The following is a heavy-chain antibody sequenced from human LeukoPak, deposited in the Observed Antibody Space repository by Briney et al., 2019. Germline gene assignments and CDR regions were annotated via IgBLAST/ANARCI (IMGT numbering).Heavy chain of an antibody. J-gene: IGHJ4*02. Sequence: SQTLSLTCTVSGGSISSGGYYWSWIRQHPGKGLEWMGHIYYSGTVYYNPSLRSRVSISVDTSKNQFSLRLSSVTVADTAVYYCARLGMAASYFYDSSGDKFDYWGQGTLVTVSS. D-gene: IGHD3-22*01. CDR2: IYYSGTV. CDR3: ARLGMAASYFYDSSGDKFDY. CDR1: GGSISSGGYY. V-gene: IGHV4-31*03.